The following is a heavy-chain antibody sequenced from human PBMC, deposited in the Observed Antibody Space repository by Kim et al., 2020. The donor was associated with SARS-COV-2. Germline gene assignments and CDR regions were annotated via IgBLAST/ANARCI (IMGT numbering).Heavy chain of an antibody. V-gene: IGHV3-23*01. CDR2: VTNSGSST. J-gene: IGHJ4*02. CDR3: AKGGYCDGTTCSSFDF. CDR1: GFTFSTYA. Sequence: GGSLRLSCTASGFTFSTYAMSWVRQAPGKGLEWVSTVTNSGSSTDYADSVKGRFSISRDNSKNTLYLQMNSLRAVDTAVYFCAKGGYCDGTTCSSFDFWGQGTLVTVSS. D-gene: IGHD2-2*01.